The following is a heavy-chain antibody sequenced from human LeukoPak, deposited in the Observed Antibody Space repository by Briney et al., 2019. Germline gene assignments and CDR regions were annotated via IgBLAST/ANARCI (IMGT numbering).Heavy chain of an antibody. Sequence: GGSLRLSCVASGFIFSNYWMSWVRQVPGKGLEWVANMKQDGREKYLVDSVKGRFTIYRDNTKNSVYLQMNSLTDEDTGVYYCARGGGSGRYELPFDSWGQGTLVTVSS. D-gene: IGHD6-13*01. CDR2: MKQDGREK. V-gene: IGHV3-7*01. CDR1: GFIFSNYW. CDR3: ARGGGSGRYELPFDS. J-gene: IGHJ4*02.